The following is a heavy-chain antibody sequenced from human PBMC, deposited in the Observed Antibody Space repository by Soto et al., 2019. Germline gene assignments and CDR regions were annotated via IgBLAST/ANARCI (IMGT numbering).Heavy chain of an antibody. J-gene: IGHJ6*02. Sequence: QVQLVQSGAEVRKPGASVKVSCKASGYTFTSYGISWVRQAPGQGLEWMGWISAYNGNTNYAQKLQGRVTMTTDTSTSTAYMELRSLRSDDTAVYYCARVFYCSGGSCYSVISYYGMDVWGQQTTVTVSS. CDR3: ARVFYCSGGSCYSVISYYGMDV. CDR1: GYTFTSYG. CDR2: ISAYNGNT. V-gene: IGHV1-18*04. D-gene: IGHD2-15*01.